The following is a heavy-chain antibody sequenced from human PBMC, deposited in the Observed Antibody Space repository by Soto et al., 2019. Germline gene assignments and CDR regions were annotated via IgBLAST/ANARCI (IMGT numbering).Heavy chain of an antibody. V-gene: IGHV3-48*03. D-gene: IGHD3-10*01. CDR2: ISADGSGT. Sequence: GGSLRLSCAASGFTFRSYEMHWVRQPPGKGLQWISYISADGSGTYYADSVRGRFTISRDNVNDTLYLQMNNLRAEDSGLYYCTRGPRPISTGTGAYWGQGTQVTVSS. CDR1: GFTFRSYE. CDR3: TRGPRPISTGTGAY. J-gene: IGHJ4*02.